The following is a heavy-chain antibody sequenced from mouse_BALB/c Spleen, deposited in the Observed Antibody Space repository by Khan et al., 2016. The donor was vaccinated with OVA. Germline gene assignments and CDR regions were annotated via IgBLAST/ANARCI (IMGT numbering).Heavy chain of an antibody. CDR3: ASMIRYYDGSNFEGYYFDY. Sequence: EVQLQESGPGLVKPSQSLSLTCTVTGYSITSDYAWNWIRQFPGNKLEWMGYISYSGDTAYNPSLKSRISITRDTSKNQFFLPLNSVTTEDTATYYWASMIRYYDGSNFEGYYFDYWGQGTTLTVAS. D-gene: IGHD1-1*01. J-gene: IGHJ2*01. V-gene: IGHV3-2*02. CDR2: ISYSGDT. CDR1: GYSITSDYA.